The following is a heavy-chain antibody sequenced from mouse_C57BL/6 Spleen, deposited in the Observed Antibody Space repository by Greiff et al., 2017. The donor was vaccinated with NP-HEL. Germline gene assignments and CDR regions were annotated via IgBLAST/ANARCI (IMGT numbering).Heavy chain of an antibody. CDR2: IGPETSGT. V-gene: IGHV1-15*01. J-gene: IGHJ2*01. CDR3: RRLRF. Sequence: VQLQQSGAELVRPGASVTLSCTASGYTFTDYEMHWVKQTPVHGLEWIAAIGPETSGTAYNQNFKGKAILTADKASSTAYVKLRSLTSEDSAVYYCRRLRFWGQGTTLTVSS. D-gene: IGHD6-2*01. CDR1: GYTFTDYE.